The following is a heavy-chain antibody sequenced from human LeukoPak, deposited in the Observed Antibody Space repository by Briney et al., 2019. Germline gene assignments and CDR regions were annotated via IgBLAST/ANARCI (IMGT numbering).Heavy chain of an antibody. D-gene: IGHD6-19*01. CDR3: ARTKRRSSAWYDAFDI. CDR2: IYPGDSDT. V-gene: IGHV5-51*01. Sequence: AGESLKISCKGSGYSFTSYWIGWVRQMPGKGLEWMGIIYPGDSDTRYSPSFQGQVTISADKSISTAYLQWSSLKASDTAMYYCARTKRRSSAWYDAFDIWGQGTMVTVSS. J-gene: IGHJ3*02. CDR1: GYSFTSYW.